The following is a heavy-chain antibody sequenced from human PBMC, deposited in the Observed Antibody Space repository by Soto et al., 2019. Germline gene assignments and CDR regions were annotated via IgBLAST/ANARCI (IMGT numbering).Heavy chain of an antibody. D-gene: IGHD3-3*01. Sequence: PGGSLRLSCAASGFSFGSYALSWVRQAPGKGLEWVSTISGSDGKTFYADSVKGRFPISRDTSQSTLYLQMNSLRADDTAIYYCARWSYLDYWGQGTRVTVSS. V-gene: IGHV3-23*01. J-gene: IGHJ4*02. CDR2: ISGSDGKT. CDR3: ARWSYLDY. CDR1: GFSFGSYA.